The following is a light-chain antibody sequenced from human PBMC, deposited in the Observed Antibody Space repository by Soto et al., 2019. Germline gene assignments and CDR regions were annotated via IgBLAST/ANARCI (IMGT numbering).Light chain of an antibody. V-gene: IGKV1-12*01. CDR1: QGINSW. CDR2: TAS. CDR3: QQAMSFPIT. Sequence: DIQMTQSPSSVSASVGDRVTITCRASQGINSWLAWYQQKPGKAPNLLIYTASSWQSVVPSRFSGSGSGTDFTLTISSLQPEDFATYYCQQAMSFPITFGQGTRLEIK. J-gene: IGKJ5*01.